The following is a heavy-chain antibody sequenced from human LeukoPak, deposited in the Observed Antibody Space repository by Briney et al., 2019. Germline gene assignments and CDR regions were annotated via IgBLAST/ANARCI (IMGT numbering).Heavy chain of an antibody. CDR2: IIPIFGTA. D-gene: IGHD2-15*01. CDR1: VGTFSSYA. Sequence: SVKVSCKPSVGTFSSYAISWVRQAPGQGLEGMGRIIPIFGTANYAQNSQGRVTITTDDSTSTAYMELSSLRSEDTAVYYCARVNLEAATHDYWGQGTLVTVSS. V-gene: IGHV1-69*05. J-gene: IGHJ4*02. CDR3: ARVNLEAATHDY.